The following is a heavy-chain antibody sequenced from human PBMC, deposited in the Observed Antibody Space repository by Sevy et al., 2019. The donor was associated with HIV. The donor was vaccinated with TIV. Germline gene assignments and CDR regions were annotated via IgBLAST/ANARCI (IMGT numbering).Heavy chain of an antibody. Sequence: GGSLRLSCAASAFTFSSCGMHWVRQAPGKGLEWVAFIRYDGSNKYYADSVKGRFTISRDNSKNTLYLQMNSLRAEDTAVYYCAKENSPGGSGSHDAFDIWGQGTMVTVSS. V-gene: IGHV3-30*02. CDR1: AFTFSSCG. J-gene: IGHJ3*02. CDR3: AKENSPGGSGSHDAFDI. D-gene: IGHD3-16*01. CDR2: IRYDGSNK.